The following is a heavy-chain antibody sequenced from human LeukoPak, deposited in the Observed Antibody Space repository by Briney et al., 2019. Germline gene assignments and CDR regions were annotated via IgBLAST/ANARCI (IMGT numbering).Heavy chain of an antibody. CDR2: IYYSGST. D-gene: IGHD2-2*01. CDR1: GGSISSSSYY. J-gene: IGHJ4*02. Sequence: SETLSLTCTVSGGSISSSSYYWGWIRQPPGKGLEWIGSIYYSGSTYYNPSLKSRVTISVDTSKNQFSLKLNSVTAADTAVYYCARDQRGTSFLDYWGQGTLVTVSS. V-gene: IGHV4-39*07. CDR3: ARDQRGTSFLDY.